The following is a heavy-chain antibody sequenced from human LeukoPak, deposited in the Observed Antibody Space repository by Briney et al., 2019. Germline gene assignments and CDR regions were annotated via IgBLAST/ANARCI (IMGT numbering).Heavy chain of an antibody. CDR3: ARDGYSPFDY. CDR2: IYSGGST. Sequence: GGSLRLSCAASGFTVSNNYMTWVRQAPGKGLQWVSVIYSGGSTYYADSLMGRFTISRDNSKNSLYLQMNSQRAEDTAVYYCARDGYSPFDYWGQGTLVTVSS. D-gene: IGHD5-24*01. CDR1: GFTVSNNY. V-gene: IGHV3-53*01. J-gene: IGHJ4*02.